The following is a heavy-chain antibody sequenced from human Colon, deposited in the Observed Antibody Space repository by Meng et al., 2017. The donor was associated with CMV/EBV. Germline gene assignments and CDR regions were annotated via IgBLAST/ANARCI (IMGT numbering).Heavy chain of an antibody. Sequence: GSLRLSCSVSGHSMSAGYFWGCIRQPPGKGLEWIGSISHSMSTFYNPSLKGRVIISLDTSKNQFSLRLDSVTASDTAVYYCARSGEENVLVPTAIRRRMYAFDVWGQGTMVTVSS. CDR1: GHSMSAGYF. V-gene: IGHV4-38-2*01. J-gene: IGHJ3*01. CDR2: ISHSMST. CDR3: ARSGEENVLVPTAIRRRMYAFDV. D-gene: IGHD2-2*02.